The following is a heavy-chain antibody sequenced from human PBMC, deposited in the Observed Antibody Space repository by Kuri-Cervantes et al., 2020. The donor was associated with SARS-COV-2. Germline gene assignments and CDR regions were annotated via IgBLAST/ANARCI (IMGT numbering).Heavy chain of an antibody. D-gene: IGHD3-3*01. Sequence: GSLRLSCAVYGGSFSGYYWSWIRQPPGKGLEWIGEINHSGSTNYNPSLKSRVTISVDTSKNQFSLKLSPVTAADTAVYYCARRHYDFWSGYYNDYWAQGTLAT. CDR2: INHSGST. J-gene: IGHJ4*02. V-gene: IGHV4-34*01. CDR1: GGSFSGYY. CDR3: ARRHYDFWSGYYNDY.